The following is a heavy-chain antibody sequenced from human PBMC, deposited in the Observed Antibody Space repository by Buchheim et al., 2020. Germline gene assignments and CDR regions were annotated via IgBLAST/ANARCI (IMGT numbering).Heavy chain of an antibody. Sequence: EVQLVESGGGLVQPGRSLRLSCTASGFTFGDYAMSWVRQAPGKGLEWVGFIRSKAYGGTTEYAASVKGRFTISRDDSKSIAYLQMNSLKTEDTAVYYCTRDSWAANYYYGMDVWGQGTT. D-gene: IGHD5-18*01. V-gene: IGHV3-49*04. CDR3: TRDSWAANYYYGMDV. CDR1: GFTFGDYA. J-gene: IGHJ6*02. CDR2: IRSKAYGGTT.